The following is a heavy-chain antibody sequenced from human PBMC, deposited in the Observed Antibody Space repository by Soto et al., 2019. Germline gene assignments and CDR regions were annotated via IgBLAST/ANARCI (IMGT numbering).Heavy chain of an antibody. V-gene: IGHV1-18*01. CDR1: GYTFTSYG. J-gene: IGHJ4*02. CDR3: ARDVKRLGWLQSRGDY. D-gene: IGHD5-12*01. Sequence: QVPLVQSGAEVKKPGASVKVSCKASGYTFTSYGISWVRQAPGQGLEWMGWISAYNGNTNYAQKLQGRVTMTTDTSTSTAYMELRSLRSDDTAVYYCARDVKRLGWLQSRGDYWGQGTLVTVSS. CDR2: ISAYNGNT.